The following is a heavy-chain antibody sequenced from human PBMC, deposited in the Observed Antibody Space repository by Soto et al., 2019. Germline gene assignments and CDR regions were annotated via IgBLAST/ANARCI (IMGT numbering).Heavy chain of an antibody. CDR2: ISYDGSNK. J-gene: IGHJ4*02. V-gene: IGHV3-30-3*01. CDR1: GFTFSSYA. CDR3: ARTPPAMMWGGYFDY. Sequence: QVQLVESGGGVVQPGRSLRLSCAASGFTFSSYAMHWVRQATGKGLGWVAVISYDGSNKYYADSVKGRFTISRDNSKNTLYLQMNSLRAEDTAVYYCARTPPAMMWGGYFDYWGQGTLVTVSS. D-gene: IGHD3-22*01.